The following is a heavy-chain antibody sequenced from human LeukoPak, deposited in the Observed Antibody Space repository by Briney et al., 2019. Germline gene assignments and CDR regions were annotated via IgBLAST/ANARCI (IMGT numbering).Heavy chain of an antibody. D-gene: IGHD3-22*01. V-gene: IGHV3-30-3*01. Sequence: GGSLRLSCAASGFTFSSYAMHWVRQAPGKGLEWVAVISYDGSNKYYADSVKGRFTISRDNSKNTLYLQMNSLRAEDTAVYYCARVGDPYYYDSSGYYYADYWGQGTLVTVSS. CDR2: ISYDGSNK. CDR3: ARVGDPYYYDSSGYYYADY. CDR1: GFTFSSYA. J-gene: IGHJ4*02.